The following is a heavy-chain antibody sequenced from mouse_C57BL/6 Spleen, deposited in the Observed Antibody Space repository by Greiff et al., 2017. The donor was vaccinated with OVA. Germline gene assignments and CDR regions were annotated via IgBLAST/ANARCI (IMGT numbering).Heavy chain of an antibody. CDR3: ARGDYVRGFAY. V-gene: IGHV1-64*01. Sequence: QVQLQQPGAELVMPGASVKLSCKASGYTFTSYWMHWVQQRPGQGLEWIGMIHPNSGSTNYPEKFKSKATLTVDKSSSTAYMQLSSLTSEDSAVYYCARGDYVRGFAYWGQGTLVTVSA. D-gene: IGHD1-1*02. J-gene: IGHJ3*01. CDR2: IHPNSGST. CDR1: GYTFTSYW.